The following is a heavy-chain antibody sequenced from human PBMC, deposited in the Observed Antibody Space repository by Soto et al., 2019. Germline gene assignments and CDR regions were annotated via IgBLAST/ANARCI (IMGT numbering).Heavy chain of an antibody. CDR2: IHYSGSA. V-gene: IGHV4-59*12. Sequence: SETLSVTSTFSGSSISGYYWTWIRQSPERGLEWIGYIHYSGSANYNPPLNSRLTMSVDRSKSQFSMTLASVPAADPAVYYCARGVGGSGLNWFDPWGQGTLVPVSS. CDR3: ARGVGGSGLNWFDP. J-gene: IGHJ5*02. D-gene: IGHD6-19*01. CDR1: GSSISGYY.